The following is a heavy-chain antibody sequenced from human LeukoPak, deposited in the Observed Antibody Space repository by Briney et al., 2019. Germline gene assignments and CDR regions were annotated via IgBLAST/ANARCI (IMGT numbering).Heavy chain of an antibody. CDR3: AKANYYGSGSYYINFDY. J-gene: IGHJ4*02. V-gene: IGHV3-7*03. Sequence: GGSLRLSCAASGFTFSSYWMSWVRQAPGKGLEWVANIKQDGSEKYYVDSVKGRFTISRDNAKNSLYLQMNSLRAEDTAVYYCAKANYYGSGSYYINFDYWGQGTLVTVSS. D-gene: IGHD3-10*01. CDR1: GFTFSSYW. CDR2: IKQDGSEK.